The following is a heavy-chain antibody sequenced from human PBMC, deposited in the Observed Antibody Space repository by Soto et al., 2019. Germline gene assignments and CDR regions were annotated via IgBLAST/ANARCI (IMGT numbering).Heavy chain of an antibody. CDR2: INHSGST. D-gene: IGHD2-15*01. CDR1: GGSFSGYY. J-gene: IGHJ6*02. V-gene: IGHV4-34*01. Sequence: SETLSLTCAVYGGSFSGYYWSWIRQPPGKGLEWIGEINHSGSTNYNPSLKSRVTISVDTSKNQFSLKLSSVTAADTAVYYCARGGGYCSGGSCYVISYYYYGMDVWGQGTTVTVSS. CDR3: ARGGGYCSGGSCYVISYYYYGMDV.